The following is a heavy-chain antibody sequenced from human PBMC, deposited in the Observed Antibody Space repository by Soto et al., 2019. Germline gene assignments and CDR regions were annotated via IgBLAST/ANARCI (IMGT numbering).Heavy chain of an antibody. D-gene: IGHD1-26*01. CDR1: GFTFSSYA. CDR3: AREVGLYAFDI. Sequence: LRLSCAASGFTFSSYAMHWVRQAPGKGLEWVAVISYDGSNKYYADSVKGRFTISRDNSKNTLYLQMNSLRAEDTAVYYCAREVGLYAFDIWGQGTMVTVSS. V-gene: IGHV3-30-3*01. J-gene: IGHJ3*02. CDR2: ISYDGSNK.